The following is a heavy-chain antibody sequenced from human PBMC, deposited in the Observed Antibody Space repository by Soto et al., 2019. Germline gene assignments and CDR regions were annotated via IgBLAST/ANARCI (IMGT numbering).Heavy chain of an antibody. D-gene: IGHD5-12*01. CDR2: ISYDGSNK. Sequence: PGGSLRLSCAASGFTFSSYGMHWVRQAPGKGLEWVAVISYDGSNKYYADSVKGRFTISRDNSKNTLYLQMNSLRAEDTAVYYCAKDTRLPKGDGYNLFDYYYYGMDVWGQGTTVTVSS. CDR3: AKDTRLPKGDGYNLFDYYYYGMDV. V-gene: IGHV3-30*18. CDR1: GFTFSSYG. J-gene: IGHJ6*02.